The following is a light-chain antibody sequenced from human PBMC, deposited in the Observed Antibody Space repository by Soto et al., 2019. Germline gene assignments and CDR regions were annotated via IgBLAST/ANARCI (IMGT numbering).Light chain of an antibody. CDR3: QQSYSTHWT. J-gene: IGKJ1*01. V-gene: IGKV1-13*02. CDR2: DAS. Sequence: AIEVSQKTSSLSAFVRDRVTITCQASQGISSALAWYQQKPGEPPKLLIYDASSFASGVPSRFSGSGSGTDFTLTISSRQHQDFATYYCQQSYSTHWTFGQGTKVDIK. CDR1: QGISSA.